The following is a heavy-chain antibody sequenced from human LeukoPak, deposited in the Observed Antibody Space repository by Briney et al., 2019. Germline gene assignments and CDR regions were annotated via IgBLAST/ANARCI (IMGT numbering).Heavy chain of an antibody. J-gene: IGHJ4*02. V-gene: IGHV3-30-3*01. CDR2: ISYDGSNK. Sequence: GGSLRLSCAASGFIFSTYTMHWVRQAPGKGLEWVAVISYDGSNKYSTDSVKGRFTISRDNAQNTLSLQMDSLRPEDTAIYYCAKDPQNGDYAHYFDHWGQGTLVTVSS. D-gene: IGHD4-17*01. CDR1: GFIFSTYT. CDR3: AKDPQNGDYAHYFDH.